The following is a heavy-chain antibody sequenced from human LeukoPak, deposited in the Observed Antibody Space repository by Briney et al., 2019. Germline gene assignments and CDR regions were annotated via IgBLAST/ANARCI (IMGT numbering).Heavy chain of an antibody. J-gene: IGHJ4*02. Sequence: PGGSLRLSCAASGFTFSSYGMHWVRQAPGKGLEWVAFIRYDGSNNYYADSVKGRFTISRDNSKNTLYLQMNSLRAEDTAVYYCAKDYPASVYSSGWYGSAFDYWGQGTLVTVSS. CDR2: IRYDGSNN. CDR1: GFTFSSYG. CDR3: AKDYPASVYSSGWYGSAFDY. V-gene: IGHV3-30*02. D-gene: IGHD6-19*01.